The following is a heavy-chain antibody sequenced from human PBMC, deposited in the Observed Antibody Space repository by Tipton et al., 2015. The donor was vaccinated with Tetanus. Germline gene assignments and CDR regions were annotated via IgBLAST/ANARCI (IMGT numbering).Heavy chain of an antibody. J-gene: IGHJ4*02. Sequence: MQLVQSGGEVKKPGESLKISCKGSGYIFTNHWIGWVRQKPGKGLEWMGIIYPGDSDTRYSPSFQGQVTIPVDKSINTAYLQWSSLKASDTSVFYCARAHCTDGVCNFDFWGQGALVTVAS. D-gene: IGHD2-8*01. CDR3: ARAHCTDGVCNFDF. CDR2: IYPGDSDT. CDR1: GYIFTNHW. V-gene: IGHV5-51*01.